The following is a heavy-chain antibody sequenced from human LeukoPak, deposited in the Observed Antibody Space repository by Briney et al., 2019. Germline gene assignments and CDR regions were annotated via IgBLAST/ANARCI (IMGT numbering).Heavy chain of an antibody. J-gene: IGHJ4*02. CDR1: GYTFSDYS. D-gene: IGHD3-10*01. CDR3: VRGGSGSGYLYYFDS. CDR2: INSNSGGT. Sequence: ASVKVSCKASGYTFSDYSIHWVRQAPGQGLEWMGRINSNSGGTSYAQNFQGRVTMTRDTSITTAYMEVSGLTSDDTAVYYCVRGGSGSGYLYYFDSWSQGTLVSVSS. V-gene: IGHV1-2*06.